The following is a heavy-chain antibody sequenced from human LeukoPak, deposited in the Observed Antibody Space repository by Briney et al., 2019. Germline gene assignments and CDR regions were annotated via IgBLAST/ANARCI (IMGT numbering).Heavy chain of an antibody. CDR2: IDSSGGYM. Sequence: PGGSLRLFCEASGFTFNTYSMNWARQAPGKGLEWVSSIDSSGGYMFYADSVKGRFIISRDNAKDSLYLQMNSLRVEDTAVYYCARGHLGYSSGSDNWGQGTLVTVSS. J-gene: IGHJ4*02. CDR1: GFTFNTYS. V-gene: IGHV3-21*06. D-gene: IGHD6-19*01. CDR3: ARGHLGYSSGSDN.